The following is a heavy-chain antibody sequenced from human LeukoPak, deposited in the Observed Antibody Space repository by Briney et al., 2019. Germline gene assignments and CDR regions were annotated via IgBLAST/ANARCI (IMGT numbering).Heavy chain of an antibody. J-gene: IGHJ4*02. CDR3: ARDQEGFDY. Sequence: ASVKVSCKASGYTFTSNYIQWVRQAPGQGLEWMGMIYLRDGSTSYAQKFQGRVTVTRDTSTSTVHMELSGLRSEDTAVYYCARDQEGFDYRGQGTLVTVSS. CDR1: GYTFTSNY. V-gene: IGHV1-46*01. CDR2: IYLRDGST.